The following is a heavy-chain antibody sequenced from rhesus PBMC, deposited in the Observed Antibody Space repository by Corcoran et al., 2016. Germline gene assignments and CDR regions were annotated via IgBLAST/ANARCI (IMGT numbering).Heavy chain of an antibody. J-gene: IGHJ4*01. V-gene: IGHV4-169*01. Sequence: QLQLQESGPGLVKPSETLSVTCAVSGGSISSSYWSWIRQAQGKGLEWIGYMYGSGSSTNYNPSLKSRVTLSVDTAKNQLSRKLSSVTTADTAVYYCARRYSGSYSFDYWGQGVLVTVSS. D-gene: IGHD1-44*02. CDR1: GGSISSSY. CDR2: MYGSGSST. CDR3: ARRYSGSYSFDY.